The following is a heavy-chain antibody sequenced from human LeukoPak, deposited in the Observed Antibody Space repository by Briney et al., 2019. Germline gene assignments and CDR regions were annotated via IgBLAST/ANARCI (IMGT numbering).Heavy chain of an antibody. CDR3: AKDSHGDYGGLDY. CDR2: IINSGATT. J-gene: IGHJ4*02. V-gene: IGHV3-23*01. CDR1: GFTFSSYA. D-gene: IGHD4-17*01. Sequence: PGGSLRLSCAASGFTFSSYAMTWVRQAPGQGLEWVSTIINSGATTYYADSVKGRFTISRANSKNTLDLQMNSLRAEDTAAYYCAKDSHGDYGGLDYWGQGTLVTVSS.